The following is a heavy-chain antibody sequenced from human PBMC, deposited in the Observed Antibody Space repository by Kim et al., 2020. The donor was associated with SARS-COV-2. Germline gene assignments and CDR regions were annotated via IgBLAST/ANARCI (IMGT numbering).Heavy chain of an antibody. Sequence: ASVKVSCKASGYIFTSNDINWVRQAPGQGLEWMGWMNPDSGNTGYAQKFQGRFTMTSNTSISTAYMELSSLRSEDTAVYFCARGANWYRYWGQGTLVTAS. D-gene: IGHD1-1*01. CDR2: MNPDSGNT. CDR1: GYIFTSND. V-gene: IGHV1-8*01. J-gene: IGHJ4*02. CDR3: ARGANWYRY.